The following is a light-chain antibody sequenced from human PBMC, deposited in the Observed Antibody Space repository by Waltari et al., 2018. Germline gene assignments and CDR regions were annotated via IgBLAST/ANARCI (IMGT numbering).Light chain of an antibody. CDR1: QTVRDW. V-gene: IGKV1-12*01. CDR3: QQAYDFPLT. CDR2: AAS. J-gene: IGKJ4*01. Sequence: DIQMTQSPSSVSASVGDRVTITCRASQTVRDWLDWYQQKPGKAPKLLLYAASTLASGVPSRFAGSGSETFFSLSISSLQPEDSATYFCQQAYDFPLTFGGGTKVE.